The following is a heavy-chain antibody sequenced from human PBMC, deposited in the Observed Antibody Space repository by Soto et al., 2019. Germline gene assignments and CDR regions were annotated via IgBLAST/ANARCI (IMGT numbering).Heavy chain of an antibody. CDR1: GFTFSSYA. CDR3: AREGEDGGNYYGMDV. V-gene: IGHV3-30-3*01. CDR2: IPYDGSNK. D-gene: IGHD3-16*01. J-gene: IGHJ6*02. Sequence: GGSLRLSCAASGFTFSSYAMHWVRQAPGKGLEWVAVIPYDGSNKYYADSVKGRFTISRDNSKNTLYLQMNSLRAEDTAVYYCAREGEDGGNYYGMDVWGQGTTVTVSS.